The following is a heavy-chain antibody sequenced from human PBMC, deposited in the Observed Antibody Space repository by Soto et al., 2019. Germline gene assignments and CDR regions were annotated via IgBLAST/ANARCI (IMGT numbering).Heavy chain of an antibody. D-gene: IGHD4-17*01. J-gene: IGHJ3*02. CDR1: GGTFSSHA. Sequence: QVQLVQSGAEVKKPGSSVKVSCKASGGTFSSHAISWVRQAPGEGLEWMGGIIPIFGTANYAQKFQGRVTITADESTSPAYMELSSLRSEDTAVYYCARGHDDGSSPRASAFDIWGQGTMVTVSS. V-gene: IGHV1-69*12. CDR2: IIPIFGTA. CDR3: ARGHDDGSSPRASAFDI.